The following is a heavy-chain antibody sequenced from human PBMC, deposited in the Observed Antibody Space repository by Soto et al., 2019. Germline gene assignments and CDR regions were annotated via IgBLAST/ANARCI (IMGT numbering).Heavy chain of an antibody. V-gene: IGHV3-23*01. D-gene: IGHD3-22*01. Sequence: GGSLRLSCAASGFTFSSYAISWVRQAPGKGLEWVSAISGSGGSTYYADSVKGRFTISRDNSKNTLYLQMNSLRAEDTAVYYCAKSGSSGYYSYLTNWGQGTLVTVSS. CDR2: ISGSGGST. J-gene: IGHJ4*02. CDR3: AKSGSSGYYSYLTN. CDR1: GFTFSSYA.